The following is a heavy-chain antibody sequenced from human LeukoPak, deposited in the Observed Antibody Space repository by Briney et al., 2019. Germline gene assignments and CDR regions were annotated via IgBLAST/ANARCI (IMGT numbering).Heavy chain of an antibody. CDR1: GGSISSGGYY. Sequence: KPSQTLSLTCTVSGGSISSGGYYWSWIRQPPGKGLEWIGEINHSGSTNYNPSLKSRVTISVDTSKNQFSLKLSSVTAADTAVYYCARVLATYYDFWSGSNWDAFDIWGQGTMVTVSS. CDR3: ARVLATYYDFWSGSNWDAFDI. D-gene: IGHD3-3*01. V-gene: IGHV4-30-2*01. CDR2: INHSGST. J-gene: IGHJ3*02.